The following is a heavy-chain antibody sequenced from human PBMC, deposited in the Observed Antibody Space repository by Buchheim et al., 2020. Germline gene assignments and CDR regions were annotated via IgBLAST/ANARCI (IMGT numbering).Heavy chain of an antibody. V-gene: IGHV1-2*02. CDR3: ARDRDYSKFGYYYYGMDV. CDR2: INPNSGGT. CDR1: GYTFSGYY. D-gene: IGHD4-11*01. J-gene: IGHJ6*02. Sequence: QVQLVQSGAEVKKPGASVMVSCKASGYTFSGYYMHWVRQAPGQGLEWMGWINPNSGGTKYALRFQGRVTMTGDTSISTAYMELRSLISDDTAVYYCARDRDYSKFGYYYYGMDVWGQGTT.